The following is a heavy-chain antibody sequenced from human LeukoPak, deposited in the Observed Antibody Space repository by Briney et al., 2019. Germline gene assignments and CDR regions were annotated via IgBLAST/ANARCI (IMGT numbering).Heavy chain of an antibody. CDR2: ISSSSSYI. Sequence: PGGSLRLSCAASGFTFSSYAMSWVRQAPGKGLEWVSSISSSSSYIYYADSVKGRFTISRDNAKNSLYLQMNSLRAEDTAVYYCASSIYDFWSGYYSLGHYYYMDVWGKGTTVTVSS. D-gene: IGHD3-3*01. CDR3: ASSIYDFWSGYYSLGHYYYMDV. J-gene: IGHJ6*03. V-gene: IGHV3-21*01. CDR1: GFTFSSYA.